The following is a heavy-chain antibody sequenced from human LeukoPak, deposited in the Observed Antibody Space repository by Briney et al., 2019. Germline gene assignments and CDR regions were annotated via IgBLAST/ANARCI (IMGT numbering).Heavy chain of an antibody. CDR3: ANCRYFDWLLPRDY. D-gene: IGHD3-9*01. J-gene: IGHJ4*02. CDR2: MNWDGSST. V-gene: IGHV3-74*01. Sequence: GGSLRLSCAASGFTFSSYWVHWVRQAPGKGLLWVSRMNWDGSSTTYADSAKGRFAISRDNAKNTLYLQMNSLRTEDTAVYYCANCRYFDWLLPRDYWGQGTLVTVSS. CDR1: GFTFSSYW.